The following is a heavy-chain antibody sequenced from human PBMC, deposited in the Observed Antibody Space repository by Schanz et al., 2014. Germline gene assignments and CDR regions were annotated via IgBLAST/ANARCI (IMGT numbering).Heavy chain of an antibody. CDR1: GFTFSSYD. CDR3: AKQHIVRGVIYLNWFDS. D-gene: IGHD3-10*01. CDR2: IYIGGNT. V-gene: IGHV3-NL1*01. Sequence: ESGGGVVQPGRSLRLSCVASGFTFSSYDVFWVRQAPGKGLEWVSFIYIGGNTYYADSVKGRFTISRDNSKNTVHLQMNSLRAEDTAVYYCAKQHIVRGVIYLNWFDSWGQGTLVTVSS. J-gene: IGHJ5*01.